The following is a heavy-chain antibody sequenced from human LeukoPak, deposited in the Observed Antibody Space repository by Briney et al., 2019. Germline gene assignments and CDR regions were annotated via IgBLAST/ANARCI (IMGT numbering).Heavy chain of an antibody. Sequence: GGSLRLSCAASGFTFSSYAMHWVRQAPGKGLEWVSVICANDGNTYYADAVKGRFTISRDNSKDTLYLQMDSLRAEDTAVYYCAKGSGSSCYSPCDYWGQGILVTVSS. CDR1: GFTFSSYA. CDR3: AKGSGSSCYSPCDY. V-gene: IGHV3-23*01. CDR2: ICANDGNT. J-gene: IGHJ4*02. D-gene: IGHD2-15*01.